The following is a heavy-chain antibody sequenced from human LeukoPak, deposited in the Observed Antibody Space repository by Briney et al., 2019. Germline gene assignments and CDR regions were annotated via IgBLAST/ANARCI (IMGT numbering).Heavy chain of an antibody. Sequence: PGGSLRLSCRASGFSVDSVFMNWVRQPPGKGLEWVSFIVPGGHIDYTDSVKGRFIISRDSFKNTLSLQMNSLRVDDSAVYYCARGDSATTTFDFWGQGTLVTVSS. CDR3: ARGDSATTTFDF. V-gene: IGHV3-66*01. D-gene: IGHD4-17*01. CDR1: GFSVDSVF. CDR2: IVPGGHI. J-gene: IGHJ4*02.